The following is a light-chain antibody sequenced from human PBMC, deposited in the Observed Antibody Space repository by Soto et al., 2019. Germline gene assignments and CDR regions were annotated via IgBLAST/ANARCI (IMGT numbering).Light chain of an antibody. CDR3: SLSYSGGRVV. CDR1: TGAVTSGHY. Sequence: QAVVTQEPSLTVSPGGTVTLTCGSSTGAVTSGHYPYWFQQKPGQAPRTLIYDTSNKHSWTPARFSGSLLGGKAALTLSGAQPEDEAEYYCSLSYSGGRVVFGTGTKLAVL. CDR2: DTS. J-gene: IGLJ1*01. V-gene: IGLV7-46*01.